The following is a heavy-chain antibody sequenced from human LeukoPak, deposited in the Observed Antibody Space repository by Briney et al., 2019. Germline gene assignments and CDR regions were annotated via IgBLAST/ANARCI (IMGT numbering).Heavy chain of an antibody. V-gene: IGHV3-33*01. Sequence: PGGSLRLSCAASGFTFSSYGMHWVRQAPGKGLEWVALIWYDGSNKYYADSVKGRFTISRDNSKNTLYVQMNGLRAEDTAVYYCARNYYDSSGYYYPDYWGQGTLVTVSS. J-gene: IGHJ4*02. D-gene: IGHD3-22*01. CDR2: IWYDGSNK. CDR1: GFTFSSYG. CDR3: ARNYYDSSGYYYPDY.